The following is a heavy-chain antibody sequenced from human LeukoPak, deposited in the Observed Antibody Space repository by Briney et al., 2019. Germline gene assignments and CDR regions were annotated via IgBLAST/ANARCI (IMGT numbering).Heavy chain of an antibody. D-gene: IGHD6-13*01. Sequence: GASVKVSCKASGYTFTSYGISWVRQAPGQGLEWMGWISAYNGNANYAQELQGRVTMTTDTSTSTAYMELRSLRSDDTAVYYCARAPLAAAELYYFDYWGQGTLVTVSS. CDR2: ISAYNGNA. J-gene: IGHJ4*02. V-gene: IGHV1-18*01. CDR1: GYTFTSYG. CDR3: ARAPLAAAELYYFDY.